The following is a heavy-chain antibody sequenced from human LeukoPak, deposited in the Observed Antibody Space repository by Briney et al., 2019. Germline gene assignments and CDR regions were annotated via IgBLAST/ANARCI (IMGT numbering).Heavy chain of an antibody. D-gene: IGHD4-17*01. Sequence: GGSLRLSCAASGFTVSSNYMSWVRQAPGKGLEWVSVIYSGGSTYYADSVKGRFAISRDNSRNTLYLQMNSLRAEDTAVYYCARDSGMTTVTTAYYYGLDVWGQGTTVTVSS. CDR2: IYSGGST. CDR3: ARDSGMTTVTTAYYYGLDV. V-gene: IGHV3-66*02. CDR1: GFTVSSNY. J-gene: IGHJ6*02.